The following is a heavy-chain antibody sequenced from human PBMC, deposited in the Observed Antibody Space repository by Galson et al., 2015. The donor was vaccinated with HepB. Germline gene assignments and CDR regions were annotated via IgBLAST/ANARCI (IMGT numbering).Heavy chain of an antibody. CDR2: IKSKTDGGTT. CDR3: TTVIVGATPVGYFDY. CDR1: GFTFSNAW. D-gene: IGHD1-26*01. V-gene: IGHV3-15*01. J-gene: IGHJ4*02. Sequence: SLRLSCAASGFTFSNAWMSWVRQAPGKGLEWVGRIKSKTDGGTTDYAAPVKGRFTISRDDSKNTLYLQMNSLKTEDTAVYYCTTVIVGATPVGYFDYWGQGTLVTVSS.